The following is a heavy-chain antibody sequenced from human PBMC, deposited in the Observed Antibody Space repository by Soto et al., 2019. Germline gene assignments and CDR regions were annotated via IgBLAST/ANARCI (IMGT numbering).Heavy chain of an antibody. J-gene: IGHJ4*02. CDR2: IYYSGST. V-gene: IGHV4-59*11. CDR1: GGSIINHY. CDR3: ARANWYSEY. Sequence: QVQLQESGPGLVKPSETLSLTCTVSGGSIINHYWSWIRQPPGKGLEWIGYIYYSGSTNYNPSLMGRVTISVDTSKIQFSLNLTSLSAADTAIYYCARANWYSEYWGQGTLVTVSS. D-gene: IGHD7-27*01.